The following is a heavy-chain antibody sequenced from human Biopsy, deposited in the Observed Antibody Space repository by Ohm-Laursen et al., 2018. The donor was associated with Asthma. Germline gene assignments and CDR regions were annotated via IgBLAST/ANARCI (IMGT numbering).Heavy chain of an antibody. CDR3: ARDPQVDATTSFDY. J-gene: IGHJ4*02. V-gene: IGHV1-2*06. CDR2: IHPHNGGT. Sequence: ASVKVSCKASGDSFSNYAISWMRQAPGQGLEWMGRIHPHNGGTNYAQRFQGRVTMTRDTSISTAYMELSTLSSDDTALYYCARDPQVDATTSFDYWGPGTLITVSS. D-gene: IGHD2-15*01. CDR1: GDSFSNYA.